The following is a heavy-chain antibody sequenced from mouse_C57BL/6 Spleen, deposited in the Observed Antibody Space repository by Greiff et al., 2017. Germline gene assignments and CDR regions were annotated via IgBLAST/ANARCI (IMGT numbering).Heavy chain of an antibody. CDR1: GFSLTSYG. D-gene: IGHD1-1*01. Sequence: QVQLQQSGPGLVQPSQSLSITCTVSGFSLTSYGVHWVRQSPGKGLEWLGVIWSGGSTDYNAAFISRLSISKDNSKSQVFFKMNSLQADDTAIYYCAGGSSYGFAYWGQGTLVTVSA. V-gene: IGHV2-2*01. CDR3: AGGSSYGFAY. J-gene: IGHJ3*01. CDR2: IWSGGST.